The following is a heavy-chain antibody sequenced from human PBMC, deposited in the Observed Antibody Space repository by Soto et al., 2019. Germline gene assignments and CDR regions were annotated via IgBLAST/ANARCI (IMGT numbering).Heavy chain of an antibody. CDR2: IKSKTDGGTT. D-gene: IGHD2-8*01. V-gene: IGHV3-15*01. J-gene: IGHJ4*02. Sequence: GGSLRLSCAASGFTFSNAWMSWVRQAPGKGLEWVGRIKSKTDGGTTDYAAPVKGRFTISRDDSKNTLYLQMNSLKTEDTAVYYCTTDEYFQPGCTNGVCYTSPFDYWGQGTLVTVSS. CDR3: TTDEYFQPGCTNGVCYTSPFDY. CDR1: GFTFSNAW.